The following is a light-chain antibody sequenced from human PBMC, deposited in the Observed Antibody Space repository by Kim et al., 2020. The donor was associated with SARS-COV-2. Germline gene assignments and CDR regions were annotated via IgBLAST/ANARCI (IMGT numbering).Light chain of an antibody. Sequence: ASVGDRVTITCRASQDINIDLAWFQQKPGKAPKSLIYAASSLHSGVPSKFSGSTSGTDFILTINNLQPEDSGTYFCQQYKSYPITFGQGTRLEIK. CDR3: QQYKSYPIT. V-gene: IGKV1-16*02. CDR2: AAS. CDR1: QDINID. J-gene: IGKJ5*01.